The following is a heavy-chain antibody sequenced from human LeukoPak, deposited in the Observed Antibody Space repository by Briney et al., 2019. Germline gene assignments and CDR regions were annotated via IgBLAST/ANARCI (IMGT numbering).Heavy chain of an antibody. CDR3: ARGGGPSLRYFDWLPKPYYFDY. V-gene: IGHV4-34*01. J-gene: IGHJ4*02. CDR2: INKSGST. Sequence: PETLSLTCPVYARSPGGYYWSCIRQLPGEGLGWIGEINKSGSTNYNPTLKSRATISVDTSKNQFSLKLSSVTAADTAVYYSARGGGPSLRYFDWLPKPYYFDYWGQGTLVTVSS. D-gene: IGHD3-9*01. CDR1: ARSPGGYY.